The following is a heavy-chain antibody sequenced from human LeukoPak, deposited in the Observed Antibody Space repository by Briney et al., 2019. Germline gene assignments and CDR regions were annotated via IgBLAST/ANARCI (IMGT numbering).Heavy chain of an antibody. CDR2: IYYSGSA. J-gene: IGHJ4*02. D-gene: IGHD4-17*01. Sequence: SETLSLTCTISGVSISSYYWSWIRQPPGKGLEWIGYIYYSGSANYNPSLKSRVTISVDTSKNQFSLKLSSVTAADTAVYYCARRVPSGYGDVFDFWGQGTLVTVSS. CDR1: GVSISSYY. CDR3: ARRVPSGYGDVFDF. V-gene: IGHV4-59*08.